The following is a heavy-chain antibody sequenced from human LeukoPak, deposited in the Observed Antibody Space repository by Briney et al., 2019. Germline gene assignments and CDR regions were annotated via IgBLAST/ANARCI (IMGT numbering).Heavy chain of an antibody. V-gene: IGHV4-39*07. CDR2: IYYSGSH. D-gene: IGHD2-15*01. CDR3: ARDWFRYCSGGSCFSWNWFDP. J-gene: IGHJ5*02. Sequence: SETLSLTCTVSGGSISSSCYNWGWIRQPPGKGLEWIGCIYYSGSHYYNPSLKSRVTISVETSKNYFSLKLTSLTAAAMAVYYCARDWFRYCSGGSCFSWNWFDPWGQGSLVTVSS. CDR1: GGSISSSCYN.